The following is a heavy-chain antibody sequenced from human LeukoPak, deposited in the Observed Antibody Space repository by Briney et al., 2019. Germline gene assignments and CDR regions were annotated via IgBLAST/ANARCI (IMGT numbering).Heavy chain of an antibody. V-gene: IGHV3-74*01. Sequence: AGGSLRLSCAASGFTFSSYWMHWVRQTPGKGLVWISRIKSDGSTIYADSVKGRFTISRDNAKNTLYLQMNSLRAEDTAIYYCARAVTYFYGSVTYDWFDPWGQGTLVTVPS. CDR2: IKSDGST. CDR3: ARAVTYFYGSVTYDWFDP. CDR1: GFTFSSYW. J-gene: IGHJ5*02. D-gene: IGHD3-10*01.